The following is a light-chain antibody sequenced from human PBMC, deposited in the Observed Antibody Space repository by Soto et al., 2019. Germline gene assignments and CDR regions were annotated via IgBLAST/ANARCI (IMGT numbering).Light chain of an antibody. J-gene: IGKJ1*01. CDR1: QSVSSN. Sequence: EIVMTQSPATLSVSPGERATLSCRASQSVSSNLAWYQQKPGQAPRLLIYGASTRATGIPARFSGSGSGTEFTLTISSLQPEDFAVYYCQQYNNWPPLTFGQGNKV. V-gene: IGKV3-15*01. CDR2: GAS. CDR3: QQYNNWPPLT.